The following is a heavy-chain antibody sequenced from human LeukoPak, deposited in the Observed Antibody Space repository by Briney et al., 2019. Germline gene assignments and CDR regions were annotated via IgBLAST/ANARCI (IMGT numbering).Heavy chain of an antibody. CDR3: AKAQDRRAVAGTVDY. J-gene: IGHJ4*02. CDR2: ISYDGSNK. V-gene: IGHV3-30*18. CDR1: GFTFSSYG. Sequence: GRSLRLSCAASGFTFSSYGMNWVRQAPGKGLGWVAVISYDGSNKYYADSVKGRFTISRDNSKNTLYLQMNSLRAEDTAVYYCAKAQDRRAVAGTVDYWGQGTLVTVSS. D-gene: IGHD6-19*01.